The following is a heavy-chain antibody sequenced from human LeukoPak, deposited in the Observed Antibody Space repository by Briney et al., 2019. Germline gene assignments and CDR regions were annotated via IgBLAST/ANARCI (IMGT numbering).Heavy chain of an antibody. CDR2: IYYSGST. CDR3: ARDREYYGSGRDAFDI. V-gene: IGHV4-39*07. Sequence: PSETLSLTCTVSGGSISSSSYYWGWIRQPPGKGLEWIGSIYYSGSTYYNPSLKSRVTISVDTSKNQFSLKLSSVTAADTAVYYCARDREYYGSGRDAFDIWGQGTMVTVSS. CDR1: GGSISSSSYY. J-gene: IGHJ3*02. D-gene: IGHD3-10*01.